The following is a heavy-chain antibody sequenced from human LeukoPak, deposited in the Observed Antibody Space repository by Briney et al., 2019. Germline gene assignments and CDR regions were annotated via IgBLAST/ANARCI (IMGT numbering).Heavy chain of an antibody. J-gene: IGHJ6*02. CDR3: ARFADDDFWSGYYLFDYYYYGMDV. D-gene: IGHD3-3*01. CDR1: GYTFTSYD. CDR2: MNPNSGNT. V-gene: IGHV1-8*01. Sequence: ASVKVSCKASGYTFTSYDINWVRQATGQGLEWMGWMNPNSGNTGYAQKFQGRVTMTRNTSISTAYMELSSLRSEDTAVYYCARFADDDFWSGYYLFDYYYYGMDVWGQGTTVTFSS.